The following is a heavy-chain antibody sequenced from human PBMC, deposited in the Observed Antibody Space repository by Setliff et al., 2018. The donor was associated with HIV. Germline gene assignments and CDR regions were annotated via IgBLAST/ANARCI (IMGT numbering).Heavy chain of an antibody. CDR1: GGSISSSGDY. CDR3: ARDSANGKTANLNYLDV. J-gene: IGHJ6*03. V-gene: IGHV4-31*03. Sequence: SETLSLTCTVSGGSISSSGDYWSWVRQHPGKGLEWIGYIYYTGSTYSNPSLQSRVRISVDTSKNQFSLRLSSVTAADTAVYYCARDSANGKTANLNYLDVWGKGTTVTVTS. CDR2: IYYTGST. D-gene: IGHD2-8*01.